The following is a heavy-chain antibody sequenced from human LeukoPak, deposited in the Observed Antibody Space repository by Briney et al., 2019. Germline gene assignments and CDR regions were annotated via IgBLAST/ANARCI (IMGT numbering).Heavy chain of an antibody. D-gene: IGHD3-10*01. CDR1: GGSSSSYY. V-gene: IGHV4-4*07. J-gene: IGHJ4*02. CDR2: IYTSGST. CDR3: ARDRYYYGSGSYSLAY. Sequence: SETLSLTCTVSGGSSSSYYWIWIRQPAGKGLEWIVRIYTSGSTNYNPSLKSRVTMSVDTSKNQFSLKLSSVTAADTAVYYCARDRYYYGSGSYSLAYWGQATLVTVSS.